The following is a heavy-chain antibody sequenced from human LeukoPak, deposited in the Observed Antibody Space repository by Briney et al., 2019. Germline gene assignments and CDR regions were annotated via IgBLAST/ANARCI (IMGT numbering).Heavy chain of an antibody. Sequence: ASVKVSCKASGYTFTGYYMHWVRQAPGQGLEWMGWINPNSGGTNYAQKFQGRVTMTRDTSISTAYMELSRLRSDDTAVYYCARGAYYYDSSPYIDYWGQGTLVTVSS. CDR3: ARGAYYYDSSPYIDY. V-gene: IGHV1-2*02. J-gene: IGHJ4*02. CDR1: GYTFTGYY. CDR2: INPNSGGT. D-gene: IGHD3-22*01.